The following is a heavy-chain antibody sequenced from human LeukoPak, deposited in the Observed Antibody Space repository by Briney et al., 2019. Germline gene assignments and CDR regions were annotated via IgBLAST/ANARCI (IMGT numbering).Heavy chain of an antibody. CDR2: IYTSGST. V-gene: IGHV4-4*07. CDR1: GGSISSYY. CDR3: ARESLGYCSGGSCYPGSFLTY. D-gene: IGHD2-15*01. J-gene: IGHJ4*02. Sequence: RASETLSLTCTVSGGSISSYYWSWIRQPAGKGLEWIGRIYTSGSTNYNPSLKSRVTMSVDTSKNQFSLKLSSVTAADTAVYYCARESLGYCSGGSCYPGSFLTYWGQGTLVTVSS.